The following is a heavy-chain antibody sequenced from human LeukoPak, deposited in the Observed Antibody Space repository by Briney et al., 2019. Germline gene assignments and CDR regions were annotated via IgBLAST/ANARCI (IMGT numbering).Heavy chain of an antibody. CDR2: INHSGST. V-gene: IGHV4-34*01. Sequence: SETLSLTCAVYGGSFSGYYWSWIRQPPGKGLGWIGEINHSGSTNYNPSLKSRVTISVDTSKNQFSLKLSSVTAADTAVYYCAIAAAGTLDYWGQGTLVTVSS. D-gene: IGHD6-13*01. J-gene: IGHJ4*02. CDR3: AIAAAGTLDY. CDR1: GGSFSGYY.